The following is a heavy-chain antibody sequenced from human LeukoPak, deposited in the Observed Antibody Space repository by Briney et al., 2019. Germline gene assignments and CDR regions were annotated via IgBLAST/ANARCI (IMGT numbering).Heavy chain of an antibody. CDR1: GFTFSSYW. CDR3: AHHYGDYRYPGF. V-gene: IGHV3-7*01. CDR2: INQDGSEM. J-gene: IGHJ4*02. D-gene: IGHD4-17*01. Sequence: PGGSLRLSCAASGFTFSSYWMHWVRQAPGKGLEWVANINQDGSEMYYVDSVKGRFTISRDNTKNSLYLQMNSLRAEDTAVYYCAHHYGDYRYPGFWGQGTRVTVSS.